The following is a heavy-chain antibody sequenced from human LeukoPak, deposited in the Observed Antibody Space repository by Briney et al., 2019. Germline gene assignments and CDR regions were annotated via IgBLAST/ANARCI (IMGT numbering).Heavy chain of an antibody. V-gene: IGHV1-69*13. CDR3: ARGAYYYGSGTRGEYFQH. Sequence: SVKVSCKASGGTFSSYAISWVRQAPGQGLEWMGGIIPIFGTANYAQKFQGRVTITVDESTSTAYMELSSLRSEDTAVYYCARGAYYYGSGTRGEYFQHWGQGTLVTVSS. CDR2: IIPIFGTA. D-gene: IGHD3-10*01. J-gene: IGHJ1*01. CDR1: GGTFSSYA.